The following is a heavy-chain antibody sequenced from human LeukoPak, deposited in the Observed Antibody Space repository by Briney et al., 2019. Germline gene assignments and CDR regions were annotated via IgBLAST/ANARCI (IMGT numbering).Heavy chain of an antibody. Sequence: GRSLRLSCAASGFTFSNYAMHWVRQAPGKGLEWVAVISYDGSNKYYADSVKGRFTISRDNSKNTLYLQMNSLRAEDTAVYYCARDLTMIATTHPYYFDYWGQGTLVTVSS. CDR2: ISYDGSNK. D-gene: IGHD3-22*01. V-gene: IGHV3-30-3*01. J-gene: IGHJ4*02. CDR1: GFTFSNYA. CDR3: ARDLTMIATTHPYYFDY.